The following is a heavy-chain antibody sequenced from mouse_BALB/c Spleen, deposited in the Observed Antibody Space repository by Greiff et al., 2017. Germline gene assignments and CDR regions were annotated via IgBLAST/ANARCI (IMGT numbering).Heavy chain of an antibody. V-gene: IGHV2-6-7*01. CDR3: ARGGYPAWFAY. Sequence: QVQLQQSGPGLVAPSQSLSITCTVSGFSLTGYGVNWVRQPPGKGLEWLGMIWGDGTTDYNSALKSRLSISKDNSKSQVFLKMNSLQTDDTARYYCARGGYPAWFAYWGQGTLVTVSA. J-gene: IGHJ3*01. CDR1: GFSLTGYG. CDR2: IWGDGTT. D-gene: IGHD2-2*01.